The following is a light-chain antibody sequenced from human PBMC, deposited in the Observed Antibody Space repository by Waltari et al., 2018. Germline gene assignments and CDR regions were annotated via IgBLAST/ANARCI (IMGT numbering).Light chain of an antibody. CDR1: NIGRQS. Sequence: SYVLTQPPSVSVAPGKTARITCGGNNIGRQSVHWYQQKPGQAPILFLYFDSDRPSGIPERFPGSNFGDTATLTISRVEAGDEADYYCQVWDRSSDSWVFGGGTKLTVL. CDR2: FDS. V-gene: IGLV3-21*04. J-gene: IGLJ3*02. CDR3: QVWDRSSDSWV.